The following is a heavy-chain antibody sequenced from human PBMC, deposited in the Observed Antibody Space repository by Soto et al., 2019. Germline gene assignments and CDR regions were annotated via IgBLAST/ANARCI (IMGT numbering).Heavy chain of an antibody. Sequence: SVRVTCKASGGTLSSYAISGVRQVPGQGLEWMGGIIPIFGTATYAPKFQDRVTMTRDTSTGTFYMDLSSLSSEATAVYECEVADILDYNYAMDGWGQGTTVTVSS. CDR2: IIPIFGTA. CDR1: GGTLSSYA. D-gene: IGHD3-9*01. V-gene: IGHV1-69*05. CDR3: EVADILDYNYAMDG. J-gene: IGHJ6*02.